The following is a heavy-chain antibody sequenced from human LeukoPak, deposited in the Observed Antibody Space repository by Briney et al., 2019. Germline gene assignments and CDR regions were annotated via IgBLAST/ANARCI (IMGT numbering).Heavy chain of an antibody. CDR2: IKQDGSEK. CDR1: GFTFDDYG. Sequence: PGGSLRLSCAASGFTFDDYGMSWVRQAPGKGLEWVANIKQDGSEKYYVDSVKGRFTISRDNAKNSLYLQMNSLRAEDTAVYYCARVAELSAVAGRGAYNWFDPWGQGTLVTVSS. CDR3: ARVAELSAVAGRGAYNWFDP. J-gene: IGHJ5*02. V-gene: IGHV3-7*01. D-gene: IGHD6-19*01.